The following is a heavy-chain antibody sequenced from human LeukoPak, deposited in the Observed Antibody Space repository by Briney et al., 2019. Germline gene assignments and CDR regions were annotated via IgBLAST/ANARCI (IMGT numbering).Heavy chain of an antibody. Sequence: PGGSLRFSCAASGFTFSSYSMNWVRQAPGKGLEWVSYISSSSSTIYYADSVKGRFTISRDNAKNSLYLQMNSLRAEDTAVYYCARVQSYYYYMDVWGKGTTVTVSS. V-gene: IGHV3-48*04. CDR2: ISSSSSTI. CDR1: GFTFSSYS. D-gene: IGHD1-1*01. CDR3: ARVQSYYYYMDV. J-gene: IGHJ6*03.